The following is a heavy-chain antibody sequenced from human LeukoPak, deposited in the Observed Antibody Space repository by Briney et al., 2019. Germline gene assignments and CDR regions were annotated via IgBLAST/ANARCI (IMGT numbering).Heavy chain of an antibody. CDR1: GYSFTTYY. D-gene: IGHD6-19*01. J-gene: IGHJ4*02. CDR2: IYPDDSDT. CDR3: ARRGAEAGTSLTMFDY. V-gene: IGHV5-51*01. Sequence: LGESLKISCKGSGYSFTTYYIGWVRQMPGKGLEWMGIIYPDDSDTRYNPSFRGQVTISADKSISTAYLQWSSLKASDTAVYYCARRGAEAGTSLTMFDYWGQGTLVTVSS.